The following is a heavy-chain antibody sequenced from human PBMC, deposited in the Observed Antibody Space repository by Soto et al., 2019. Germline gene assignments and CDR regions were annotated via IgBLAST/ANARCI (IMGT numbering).Heavy chain of an antibody. V-gene: IGHV5-10-1*01. D-gene: IGHD3-16*01. Sequence: GESLKISCKGSGYSFTSYWISWVRQMPGKGLEWMGRIDPSDSYTNYSPSFQGHVTISADKSISTAYLQWSSLKASDTAMYYCAGHMGGYYYYGMDVWGQGTTVTVYS. J-gene: IGHJ6*02. CDR2: IDPSDSYT. CDR3: AGHMGGYYYYGMDV. CDR1: GYSFTSYW.